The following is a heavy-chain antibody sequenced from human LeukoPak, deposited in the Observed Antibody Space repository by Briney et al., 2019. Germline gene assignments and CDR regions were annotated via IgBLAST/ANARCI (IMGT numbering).Heavy chain of an antibody. Sequence: ASVKVSCKVSGYTLTELSMHWVRQAPGKGLEWMGGFDPEDGETIYAQKFQGRVTMTEDTSTDTAYMELSSLRSEDTAVYYCATGSRPPLTYGSGSYYFDYWGQGTLVTVSS. CDR1: GYTLTELS. D-gene: IGHD3-10*01. CDR2: FDPEDGET. V-gene: IGHV1-24*01. J-gene: IGHJ4*02. CDR3: ATGSRPPLTYGSGSYYFDY.